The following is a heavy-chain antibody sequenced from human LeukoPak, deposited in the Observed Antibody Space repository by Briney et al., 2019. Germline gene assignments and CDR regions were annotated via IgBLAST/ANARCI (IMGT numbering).Heavy chain of an antibody. CDR1: GGSVSSGNYY. Sequence: SETLSLTCTVSGGSVSSGNYYWSWIRQPPGKGLEWIGYIYYSGSTNYNPSLKSRVTISVDTSKNQFSLKLSSVTAADTAVYYCARSLGGATIDYWGQGTLVTVSS. CDR2: IYYSGST. V-gene: IGHV4-61*01. J-gene: IGHJ4*02. D-gene: IGHD1-26*01. CDR3: ARSLGGATIDY.